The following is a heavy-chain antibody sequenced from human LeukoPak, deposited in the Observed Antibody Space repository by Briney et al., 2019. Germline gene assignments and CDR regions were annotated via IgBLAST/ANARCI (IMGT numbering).Heavy chain of an antibody. CDR1: GSGFSDYD. CDR3: GRAFPPLRTSSAGDL. Sequence: PGGSLRLSCSAFGSGFSDYDMNWVRQAPGKGLEWVSAISGRSSHVYYGESVKGRFTISRDNAKNSLYLQLDSLGVEDTAVYYCGRAFPPLRTSSAGDLWGQGTLVTVSS. CDR2: ISGRSSHV. J-gene: IGHJ1*01. V-gene: IGHV3-21*01. D-gene: IGHD3-16*01.